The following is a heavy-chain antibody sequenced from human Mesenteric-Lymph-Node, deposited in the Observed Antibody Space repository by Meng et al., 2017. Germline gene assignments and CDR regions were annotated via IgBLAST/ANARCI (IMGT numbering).Heavy chain of an antibody. CDR1: GFTLSDYY. D-gene: IGHD4-17*01. J-gene: IGHJ2*01. CDR3: ARGADYGDYWYFDL. Sequence: QGQLVEFGGGLVKAGGSLRLSCAASGFTLSDYYMGWIRQAPGKGLEWVSYISSSGSTIYYADSVKGRFTISRDNAKNSLYLQMNSLRAEDTAVYYCARGADYGDYWYFDLWGRGTLVTVSS. V-gene: IGHV3-11*01. CDR2: ISSSGSTI.